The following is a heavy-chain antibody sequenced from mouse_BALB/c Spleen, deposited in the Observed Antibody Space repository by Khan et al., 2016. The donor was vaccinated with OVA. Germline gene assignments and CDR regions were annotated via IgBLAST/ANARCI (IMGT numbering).Heavy chain of an antibody. CDR3: ARGGSSGPAWFAY. V-gene: IGHV3-6*02. Sequence: EVKLLESGPGLVKPSQSLSLTCSVTGYSITSGYFWNWIRQFPGNKLEWMGYIRYDGNSNYNPSLKNRISFTRDPSKNPFFLKLNAVTPEDTATYYSARGGSSGPAWFAYWGQGTLVTVSA. CDR1: GYSITSGYF. D-gene: IGHD3-1*01. CDR2: IRYDGNS. J-gene: IGHJ3*01.